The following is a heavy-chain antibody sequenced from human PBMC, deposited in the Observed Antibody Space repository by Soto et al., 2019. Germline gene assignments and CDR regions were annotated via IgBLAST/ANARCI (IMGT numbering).Heavy chain of an antibody. V-gene: IGHV4-59*01. CDR2: IFYSGST. CDR3: VTGGDGYRFDY. CDR1: GDSINNDY. J-gene: IGHJ4*02. D-gene: IGHD2-21*02. Sequence: ETLSLTCTVSGDSINNDYWSWIRQPPGRGLEWIGYIFYSGSTNYNPSLKSRVTMSVDRSKNHFSLKLTSVTAADTAVYYCVTGGDGYRFDYWGQGTLVTVSS.